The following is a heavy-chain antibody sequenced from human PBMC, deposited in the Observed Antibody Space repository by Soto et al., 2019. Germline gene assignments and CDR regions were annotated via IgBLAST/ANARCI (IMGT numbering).Heavy chain of an antibody. CDR3: ATRAGPVENGYYYVPMAFDY. D-gene: IGHD5-12*01. CDR1: GGTFSSYA. CDR2: IIPIFGTA. Sequence: QVQLVQSGAEVKKPGSSVKVSCKASGGTFSSYAISWVRQAPGQGLEWVGGIIPIFGTANYAQKFQGRVTITADESTSTAYMELSSLRSEDTAVYYCATRAGPVENGYYYVPMAFDYWGQGTLVTVSS. J-gene: IGHJ4*02. V-gene: IGHV1-69*01.